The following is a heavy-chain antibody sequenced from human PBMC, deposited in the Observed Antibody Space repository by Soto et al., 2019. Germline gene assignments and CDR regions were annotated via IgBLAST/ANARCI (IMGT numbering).Heavy chain of an antibody. CDR2: INHSGST. CDR1: GGSFSGYY. V-gene: IGHV4-34*01. J-gene: IGHJ5*02. D-gene: IGHD3-16*02. Sequence: SETLSLTCAVYGGSFSGYYWSWIRQPPGKGLEWIGEINHSGSTNYNPSLKSRVTISVDTSKNQFSLKLSSVTAADTAVYYCTKGGGCYRNWFDPWGQGTQVTVSS. CDR3: TKGGGCYRNWFDP.